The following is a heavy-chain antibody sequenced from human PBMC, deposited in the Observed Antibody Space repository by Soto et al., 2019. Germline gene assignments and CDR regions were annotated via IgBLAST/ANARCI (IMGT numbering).Heavy chain of an antibody. CDR2: ISAYNANT. D-gene: IGHD3-3*01. CDR1: GYTFTSYG. Sequence: GASVKVSCTASGYTFTSYGISWVRHVTGQGLEWMGWISAYNANTNYAQKLQGRVTMNTDTSTSTAYMELRSLRSDDTAVYYCARAPHFITIFGAYGMDVWGQGTTVTVSS. CDR3: ARAPHFITIFGAYGMDV. V-gene: IGHV1-18*04. J-gene: IGHJ6*02.